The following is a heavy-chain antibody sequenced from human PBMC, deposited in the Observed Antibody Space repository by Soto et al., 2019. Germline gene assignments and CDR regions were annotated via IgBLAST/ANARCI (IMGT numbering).Heavy chain of an antibody. Sequence: GGSLRLSCVASAFTFNNFPMHWVRQAPGKGLQWLASITTTSTYKYYADSVKGRFSISRDNAKNSLYLELTNLRSEDTAVYYCAREKCSSTSCNHGMDVWGLRTTVTVSS. J-gene: IGHJ6*02. D-gene: IGHD2-2*01. V-gene: IGHV3-21*01. CDR1: AFTFNNFP. CDR3: AREKCSSTSCNHGMDV. CDR2: ITTTSTYK.